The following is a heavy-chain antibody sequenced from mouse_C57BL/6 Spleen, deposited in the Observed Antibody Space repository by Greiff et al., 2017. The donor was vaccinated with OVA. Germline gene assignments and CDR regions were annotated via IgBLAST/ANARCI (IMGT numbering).Heavy chain of an antibody. Sequence: QVQLQQPGAELVRPGPSVKLSCKASGYTFTSYWMHWVKQRPGQGLEWIGVIDPSDSYTNYNQKFKGKATLTVDTSSSTAYMQLSSLTSEDSAVYYCARLYEYGLDYWGQGTPLTVSS. CDR3: ARLYEYGLDY. D-gene: IGHD2-4*01. CDR1: GYTFTSYW. J-gene: IGHJ2*01. CDR2: IDPSDSYT. V-gene: IGHV1-59*01.